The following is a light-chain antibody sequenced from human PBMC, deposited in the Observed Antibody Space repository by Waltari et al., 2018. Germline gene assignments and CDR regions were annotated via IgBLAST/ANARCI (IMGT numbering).Light chain of an antibody. CDR2: WAS. CDR3: QQYYSIPWT. J-gene: IGKJ1*01. CDR1: QNVLSSPHNKSF. V-gene: IGKV4-1*01. Sequence: DIVMTQSPDSLAVSLRERATVNCKSSQNVLSSPHNKSFLAWFQQKLGTPPKLLIYWASTRESGVPVRFSGSGSGRDFTLTISSLQAEDVAVYYCQQYYSIPWTFGQGTKVEIK.